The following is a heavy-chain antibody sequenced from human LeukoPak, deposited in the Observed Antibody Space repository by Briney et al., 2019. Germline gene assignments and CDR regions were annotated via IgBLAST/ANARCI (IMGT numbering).Heavy chain of an antibody. CDR3: ARGALYCSSTSCYLSYYYYYGMDV. D-gene: IGHD2-2*01. V-gene: IGHV1-24*01. CDR1: GYTLTELS. CDR2: FDPEDGET. Sequence: ASVKVSCKVSGYTLTELSMHWVRQAPGKGLEWMGGFDPEDGETIYAQKFQGRVTITADESTSTAYMELSSLRSEDTAVYYCARGALYCSSTSCYLSYYYYYGMDVWGQGTTVTVSS. J-gene: IGHJ6*02.